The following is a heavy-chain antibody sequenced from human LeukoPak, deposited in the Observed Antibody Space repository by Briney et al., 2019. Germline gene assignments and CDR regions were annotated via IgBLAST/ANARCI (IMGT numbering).Heavy chain of an antibody. J-gene: IGHJ3*02. CDR3: ARDRRVPAAWDAFDI. D-gene: IGHD2-2*01. CDR1: GFTFSSYA. CDR2: ISYDGSNK. Sequence: PGGSLRLSCAASGFTFSSYAMHWVRQAPGKGLEWVAVISYDGSNKYYADSVKGRFTISRDNSKNTLYLQMNSLRAEDTAVYYCARDRRVPAAWDAFDIWGQGTMVTVSS. V-gene: IGHV3-30*04.